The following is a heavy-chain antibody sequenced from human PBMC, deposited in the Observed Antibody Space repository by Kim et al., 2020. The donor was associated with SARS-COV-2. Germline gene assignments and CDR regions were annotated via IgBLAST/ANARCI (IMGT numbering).Heavy chain of an antibody. V-gene: IGHV3-53*01. Sequence: GGSLRLSCAASGFIVSSNHMNWVRQAPGKGLEWVSVIYSGGSTYYADSVTGRFTISRDNSKNTVSLQINSLRVEDTAVYYCARDDDFWGQGTLVTVSS. CDR1: GFIVSSNH. J-gene: IGHJ4*02. CDR3: ARDDDF. CDR2: IYSGGST.